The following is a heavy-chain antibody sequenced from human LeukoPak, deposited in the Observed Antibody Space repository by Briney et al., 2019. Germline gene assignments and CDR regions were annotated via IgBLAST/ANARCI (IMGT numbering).Heavy chain of an antibody. J-gene: IGHJ6*03. V-gene: IGHV3-23*01. CDR1: GFTFSSYG. CDR3: AKAPRTTVTNYSSYYMDV. CDR2: ISWSGGST. D-gene: IGHD4-17*01. Sequence: GGSLRLSCAASGFTFSSYGMSWVRQAPGKGLEWVSAISWSGGSTYYADSVKGRFTISRDNSKNTLYLQMNRLRAEDTAVYYCAKAPRTTVTNYSSYYMDVWGKGTTVTISS.